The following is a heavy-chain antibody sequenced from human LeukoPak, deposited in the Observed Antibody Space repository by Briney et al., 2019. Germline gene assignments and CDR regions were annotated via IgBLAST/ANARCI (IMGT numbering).Heavy chain of an antibody. D-gene: IGHD2-8*01. CDR3: ASNGSFPYYNMDV. J-gene: IGHJ6*03. Sequence: GGSLRLSCEASGFTFTSYSMNWVRQAPGKGLEWVSYISSTSSTIHYADSVKGRFTISRDNAKNSLYLQMNSLRAEDTAVYHCASNGSFPYYNMDVWGKGTTVTVSS. CDR1: GFTFTSYS. CDR2: ISSTSSTI. V-gene: IGHV3-48*01.